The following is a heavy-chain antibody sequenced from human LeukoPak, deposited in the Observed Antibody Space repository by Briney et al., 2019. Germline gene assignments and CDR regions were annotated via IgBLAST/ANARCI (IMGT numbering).Heavy chain of an antibody. D-gene: IGHD3-3*01. Sequence: GMXWXRXXXXXXXEXVAXISASARATSYAYSLGARFTISRDNSKSTTYLQMKSLRAEDTAVFYCAKDLYLRDFWSGYFDYWGQGTPVTVSS. V-gene: IGHV3-23*01. CDR3: AKDLYLRDFWSGYFDY. CDR1: G. CDR2: ISASARAT. J-gene: IGHJ4*02.